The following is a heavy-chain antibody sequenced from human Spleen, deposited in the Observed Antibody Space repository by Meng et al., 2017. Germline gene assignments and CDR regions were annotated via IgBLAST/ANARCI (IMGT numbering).Heavy chain of an antibody. Sequence: AQLVQSGAEVEKRGSQVKVACKTSGESFISHAISWVRKAPGQGLEWMGDIIPIFGRANYAQKFQGRVTITADKSTNTAYMELGGLRYEDTAVYFCARAPTEQWSNFDSWGQGTLVTVSS. CDR2: IIPIFGRA. V-gene: IGHV1-69*06. CDR3: ARAPTEQWSNFDS. J-gene: IGHJ4*02. CDR1: GESFISHA. D-gene: IGHD1-14*01.